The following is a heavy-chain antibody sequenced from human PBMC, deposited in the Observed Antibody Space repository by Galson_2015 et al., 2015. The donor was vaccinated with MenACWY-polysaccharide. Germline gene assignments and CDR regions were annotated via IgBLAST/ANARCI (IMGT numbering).Heavy chain of an antibody. D-gene: IGHD3-10*01. V-gene: IGHV1-46*01. CDR2: INPSGGST. CDR3: ARNAASGLDY. J-gene: IGHJ4*01. CDR1: GYTFTNYY. Sequence: SCKASGYTFTNYYIHWLRQAPGQGLEWLGFINPSGGSTSYAQKFQGRVTMTRDTSTGTVYVDLSSLRSEDTAVYYCARNAASGLDYWGHGTLVTVSS.